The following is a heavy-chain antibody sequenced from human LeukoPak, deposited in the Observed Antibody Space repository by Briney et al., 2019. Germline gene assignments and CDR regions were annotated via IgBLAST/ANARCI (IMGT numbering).Heavy chain of an antibody. CDR3: ARVPAVQEYYYDSSGYYLFDY. D-gene: IGHD3-22*01. CDR1: GGTFSSYA. Sequence: ASVKVSCKASGGTFSSYAISWVRQAPGQGLEWMGWISAYNGNTNYAQKLQGRVTMTTDTSTSTAYMELRSLRSDDTAVYYCARVPAVQEYYYDSSGYYLFDYWGQGTLVTVSS. CDR2: ISAYNGNT. V-gene: IGHV1-18*01. J-gene: IGHJ4*02.